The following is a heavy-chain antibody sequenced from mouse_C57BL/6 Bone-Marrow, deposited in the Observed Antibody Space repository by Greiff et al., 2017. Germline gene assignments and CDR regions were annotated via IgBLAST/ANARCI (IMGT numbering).Heavy chain of an antibody. D-gene: IGHD1-1*01. Sequence: VQLQQPGPVLVKPGASVKMSCKASGYTFTDYYMNWVKQSHGKSLEWIGVINPYNGGTSYNQKFKGKATLTVDKSSSTAYMELNSLTSEDSAVYYCDYGSSYGWFAYWGQGTLVTVSA. CDR3: DYGSSYGWFAY. V-gene: IGHV1-19*01. J-gene: IGHJ3*01. CDR1: GYTFTDYY. CDR2: INPYNGGT.